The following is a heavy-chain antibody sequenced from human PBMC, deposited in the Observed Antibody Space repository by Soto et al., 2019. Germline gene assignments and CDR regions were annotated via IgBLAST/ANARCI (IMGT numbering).Heavy chain of an antibody. V-gene: IGHV5-51*01. J-gene: IGHJ6*02. CDR3: ATSRFLESLYYYYGMDV. CDR1: GYSFTSYW. Sequence: GESLKISCKGSGYSFTSYWIGWVRQMPGKGLEWMGIIYPGDSDTRYSPSFQGQVTISADKSISTAYLQWSSLKASDTAMYYCATSRFLESLYYYYGMDVWGQGTTVTVSS. D-gene: IGHD3-3*01. CDR2: IYPGDSDT.